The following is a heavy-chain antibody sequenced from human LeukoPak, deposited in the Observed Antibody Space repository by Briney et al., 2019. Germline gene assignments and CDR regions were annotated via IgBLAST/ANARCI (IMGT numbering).Heavy chain of an antibody. CDR1: GFTFSSYG. CDR3: AKDGKYYDFWSGSGNNYYMDV. J-gene: IGHJ6*03. D-gene: IGHD3-3*01. CDR2: IWYDGSNK. V-gene: IGHV3-33*06. Sequence: PGGSLRLSCAASGFTFSSYGMHWVRQAPGKGLEWVAVIWYDGSNKYYADSVKGRFTISRDNSKNTLYLQMNSLRAEDTAVYYCAKDGKYYDFWSGSGNNYYMDVWGKGTTVTVSS.